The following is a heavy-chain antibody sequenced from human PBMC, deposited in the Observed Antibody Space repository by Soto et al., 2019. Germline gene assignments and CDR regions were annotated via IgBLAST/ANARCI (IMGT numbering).Heavy chain of an antibody. Sequence: PSETLSLTCTVSGVSISSGGYYWSWIRQHPGKGLEWIGYIYYSGSTYYNPSLKSRVTISVDTSKNQFSLKLSSVTAADTAVYYCAIARDTIFGVAGNNWFDPWGQGTLVTVSX. CDR1: GVSISSGGYY. J-gene: IGHJ5*02. D-gene: IGHD3-3*01. V-gene: IGHV4-31*03. CDR3: AIARDTIFGVAGNNWFDP. CDR2: IYYSGST.